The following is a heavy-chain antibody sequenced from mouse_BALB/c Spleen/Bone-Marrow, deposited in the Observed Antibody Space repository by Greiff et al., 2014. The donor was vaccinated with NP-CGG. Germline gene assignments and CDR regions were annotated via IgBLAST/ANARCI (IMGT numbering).Heavy chain of an antibody. CDR3: AFYYYGSSLFAY. CDR2: IDPANGNT. J-gene: IGHJ3*01. Sequence: EVKLQESGAELVKPGASVKLSCTASGFNIKDTYMHWVKQRPEQGLEWTGRIDPANGNTKYDPKFQGKATITADTSSNTAYLQLSSLTSEDTAVYYCAFYYYGSSLFAYWGQGTLVTVSA. CDR1: GFNIKDTY. D-gene: IGHD1-1*01. V-gene: IGHV14-3*02.